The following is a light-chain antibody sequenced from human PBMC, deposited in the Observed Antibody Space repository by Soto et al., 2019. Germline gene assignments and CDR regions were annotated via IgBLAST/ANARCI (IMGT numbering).Light chain of an antibody. V-gene: IGKV1-39*01. CDR2: AAS. CDR3: QQSHKTPHT. CDR1: QGVSAY. J-gene: IGKJ2*01. Sequence: DIQMTQSPSSLSASVGDRVTITCRASQGVSAYLLWYQQRQGTAPKLLIYAASNLLSGVPSRFSGRGSGTKFPLPISSLQPEEFAPYSCQQSHKTPHTFGQGTKLETK.